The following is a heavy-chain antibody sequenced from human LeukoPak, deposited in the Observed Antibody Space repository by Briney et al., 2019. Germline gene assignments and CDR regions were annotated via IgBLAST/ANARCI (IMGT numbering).Heavy chain of an antibody. V-gene: IGHV4-38-2*02. CDR3: ASTDYYDFYFDY. CDR2: IYHSGST. J-gene: IGHJ4*02. Sequence: SETLSLTCTVSGYSISSGYYWGWIRPPPGKGLEWIGSIYHSGSTYYNPSLKSRVTISVDTSKDQFSLKLSSVTAADTAVYSCASTDYYDFYFDYWGQGTLVTVSS. D-gene: IGHD3-22*01. CDR1: GYSISSGYY.